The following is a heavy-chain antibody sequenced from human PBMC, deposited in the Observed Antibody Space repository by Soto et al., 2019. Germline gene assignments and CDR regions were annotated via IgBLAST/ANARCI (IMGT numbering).Heavy chain of an antibody. J-gene: IGHJ4*02. CDR1: GFTFGDYA. Sequence: GGSLRLSCTASGFTFGDYAMSWFRQAPGKGLEWVGFIRSKAYGGTTEYAASVKGRFTISRDDSKSIAYLQMNSLKTEDTAVYYCTRDRDYGDYVSSNWGQGTLVTVSS. CDR3: TRDRDYGDYVSSN. V-gene: IGHV3-49*03. D-gene: IGHD4-17*01. CDR2: IRSKAYGGTT.